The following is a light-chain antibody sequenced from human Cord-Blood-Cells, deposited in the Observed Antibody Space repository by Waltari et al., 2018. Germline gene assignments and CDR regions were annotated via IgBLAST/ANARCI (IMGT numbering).Light chain of an antibody. J-gene: IGKJ1*01. Sequence: DIQMTQSPSSLSASVGNRVTITCRASQSISSYLNWYQQKPGKAPKLLIYAASSLQSGVPSRFSGSGSVTDFTLTISSLQPADFATYYCQQSYSTPPTFGQGTRVEIK. CDR3: QQSYSTPPT. CDR2: AAS. V-gene: IGKV1-39*01. CDR1: QSISSY.